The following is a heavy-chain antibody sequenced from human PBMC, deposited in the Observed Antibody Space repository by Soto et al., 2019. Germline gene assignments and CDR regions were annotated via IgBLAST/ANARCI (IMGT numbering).Heavy chain of an antibody. D-gene: IGHD4-17*01. CDR3: AKFSNYGDYPPYWYFDL. V-gene: IGHV3-9*01. Sequence: GGSLRLSCAASGFTFDDYAMHWVRQAPGKGLEWVSGISWNSGSIGYADSVKGRFTISRDNAKNSLYLQMNSLRAEDTALYYCAKFSNYGDYPPYWYFDLWGRGTLVTVSS. J-gene: IGHJ2*01. CDR1: GFTFDDYA. CDR2: ISWNSGSI.